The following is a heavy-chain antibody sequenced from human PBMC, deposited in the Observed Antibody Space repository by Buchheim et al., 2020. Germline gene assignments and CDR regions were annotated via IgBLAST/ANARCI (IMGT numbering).Heavy chain of an antibody. CDR3: ARGGVVLRFLEWLANRRSDYYGMDV. Sequence: QVQLVQSGAEVKKPGSSVKVSCKASGGTFSSYAISWVRQAPGQGLEWMGGIIPIFGTANYAQKFQGRVTITADESTSTAYMELSSLRSEDTAVYYCARGGVVLRFLEWLANRRSDYYGMDVWGQGTT. J-gene: IGHJ6*02. D-gene: IGHD3-3*01. CDR1: GGTFSSYA. V-gene: IGHV1-69*01. CDR2: IIPIFGTA.